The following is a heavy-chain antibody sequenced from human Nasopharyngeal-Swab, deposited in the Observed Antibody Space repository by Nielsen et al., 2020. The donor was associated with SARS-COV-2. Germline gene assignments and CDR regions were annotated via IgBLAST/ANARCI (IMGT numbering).Heavy chain of an antibody. V-gene: IGHV3-30*18. Sequence: GESLKISCAASGFTFSSYGMHWVRQAPGKGLEWVAVISYDGSNKYYADSVKGRFTISRDNSKNTLYLQMNSLRAEDTAVYYCAKDITGYSSGWFYYYNYMDVWGKGTTVTVSS. J-gene: IGHJ6*03. CDR3: AKDITGYSSGWFYYYNYMDV. CDR2: ISYDGSNK. CDR1: GFTFSSYG. D-gene: IGHD6-19*01.